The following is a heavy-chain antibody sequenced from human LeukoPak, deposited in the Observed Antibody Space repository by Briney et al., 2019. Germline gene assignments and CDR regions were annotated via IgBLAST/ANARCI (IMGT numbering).Heavy chain of an antibody. CDR1: GFTVSSNY. CDR2: IYSGGST. J-gene: IGHJ4*02. V-gene: IGHV3-66*01. CDR3: ARDLIRNYYDSSGYYGY. Sequence: GGSLRLSCAASGFTVSSNYMSWVRQAPGKGLEWVSVIYSGGSTYYADSVKGRFTISRDNSKNTLYLQMNSLRAEDTAMYYCARDLIRNYYDSSGYYGYWGQGTLVTVSS. D-gene: IGHD3-22*01.